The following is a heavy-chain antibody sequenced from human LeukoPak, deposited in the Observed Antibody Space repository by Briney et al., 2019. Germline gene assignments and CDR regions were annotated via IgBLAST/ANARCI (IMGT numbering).Heavy chain of an antibody. CDR1: GVSLSGYF. Sequence: PSETLSLTCSVYGVSLSGYFWSWIRQPPGKGLEWIGEINHSGSTNYNPSLKSRATISVETSKNQFSLKLSSVTAADTAVYYCARGLSFDPWGQGTLVTVSS. CDR2: INHSGST. D-gene: IGHD3-10*01. J-gene: IGHJ5*02. CDR3: ARGLSFDP. V-gene: IGHV4-34*01.